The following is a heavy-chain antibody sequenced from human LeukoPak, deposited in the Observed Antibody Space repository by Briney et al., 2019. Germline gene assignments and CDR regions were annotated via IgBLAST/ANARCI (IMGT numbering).Heavy chain of an antibody. CDR3: TRAPDCTNGVCYRGTRAYYFDY. Sequence: GGSLRLSCTASGFTFGDYAMSWFRQAPGKGLEWVGFIRSKAYGGTTEYAASVKGRFTISRDDSKSIAYLQMNSLKTEDTAVYYCTRAPDCTNGVCYRGTRAYYFDYWGQGTLVTVSS. J-gene: IGHJ4*02. D-gene: IGHD2-8*01. CDR1: GFTFGDYA. V-gene: IGHV3-49*03. CDR2: IRSKAYGGTT.